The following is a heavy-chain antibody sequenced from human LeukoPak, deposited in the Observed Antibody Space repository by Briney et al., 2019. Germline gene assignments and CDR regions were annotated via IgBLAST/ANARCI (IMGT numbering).Heavy chain of an antibody. Sequence: ASVKVSCKASGYTFTSYGISWVRQAPGQGLEWMGWMNPNSGNTGYAQKFQGRVTITRNTSISTAYMELSSLRSEDTAVYYCATRGYSYGRYYYYMDVWGKGTTVTVSS. V-gene: IGHV1-8*03. CDR3: ATRGYSYGRYYYYMDV. D-gene: IGHD5-18*01. CDR2: MNPNSGNT. CDR1: GYTFTSYG. J-gene: IGHJ6*03.